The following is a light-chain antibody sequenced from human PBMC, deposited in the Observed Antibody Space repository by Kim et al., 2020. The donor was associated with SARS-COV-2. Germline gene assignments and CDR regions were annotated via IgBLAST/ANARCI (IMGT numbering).Light chain of an antibody. V-gene: IGKV1-39*01. J-gene: IGKJ2*01. CDR2: AAS. Sequence: DIQMTQSPSSLSASVGDRVTITCRASQSISSYLNWYQQKPGKAPKLPIYAASSLQSGVPSRFSGSGSGTDFTLTISSLQPEDFATYYCQQSYSTLMYTFGQGTKLEI. CDR3: QQSYSTLMYT. CDR1: QSISSY.